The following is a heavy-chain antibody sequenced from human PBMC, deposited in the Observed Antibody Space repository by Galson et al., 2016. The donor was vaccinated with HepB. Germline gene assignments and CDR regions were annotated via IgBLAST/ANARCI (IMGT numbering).Heavy chain of an antibody. D-gene: IGHD3-22*01. J-gene: IGHJ4*02. CDR2: ISGSSGST. CDR3: AKVETWEGTYYYDSRGYRFDC. CDR1: GFTFSSYA. Sequence: SLRLSCAASGFTFSSYAMSWVRQAPGKGLEWVATISGSSGSTYYADSVKGRFTVSRDNSKNTLYLQMNNLRAEDTAVYYCAKVETWEGTYYYDSRGYRFDCWGQGTLVTVSS. V-gene: IGHV3-23*01.